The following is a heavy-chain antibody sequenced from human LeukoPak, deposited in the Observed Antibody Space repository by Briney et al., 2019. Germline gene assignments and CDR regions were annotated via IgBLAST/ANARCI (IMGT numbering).Heavy chain of an antibody. J-gene: IGHJ4*02. CDR1: GGSISSSSYY. V-gene: IGHV4-39*07. CDR2: IYYSGST. Sequence: SETLSLTCTVSGGSISSSSYYWGWIRQPPGKGLEWIGSIYYSGSTYYNPSLKSRVTISVDTSKNQFSLKLSSVTAADTAVYYCARARVWGSYRSPFDYWGQGTLVTVSS. CDR3: ARARVWGSYRSPFDY. D-gene: IGHD3-16*02.